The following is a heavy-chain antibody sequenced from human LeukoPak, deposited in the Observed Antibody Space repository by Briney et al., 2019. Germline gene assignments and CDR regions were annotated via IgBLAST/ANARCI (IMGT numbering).Heavy chain of an antibody. CDR3: ATPCSSTSCFRQ. D-gene: IGHD2-2*01. Sequence: ASVKVSCKVSGYTLTELSMHWVRQAPGKGLEWMGGFDPEDGETIYAQKSQGRVTMTEDTSTDTAYMELSSLRSEDTAVYYCATPCSSTSCFRQWGQGTLVTVSS. J-gene: IGHJ4*02. CDR2: FDPEDGET. V-gene: IGHV1-24*01. CDR1: GYTLTELS.